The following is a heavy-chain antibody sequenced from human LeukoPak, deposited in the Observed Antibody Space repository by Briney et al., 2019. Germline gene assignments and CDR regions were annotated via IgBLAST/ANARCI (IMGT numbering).Heavy chain of an antibody. CDR2: ISGSGGST. CDR3: AKDLGNYGDNWFDP. V-gene: IGHV3-23*01. Sequence: GGSRRLSCAASGFTFSSYAMSWVRQAPGKGLEWVSAISGSGGSTYYADSVKGRFTISRDNSKNTLYLQMNSLRAEDTAVYYCAKDLGNYGDNWFDPWGQGTLVTVSS. CDR1: GFTFSSYA. D-gene: IGHD4-17*01. J-gene: IGHJ5*02.